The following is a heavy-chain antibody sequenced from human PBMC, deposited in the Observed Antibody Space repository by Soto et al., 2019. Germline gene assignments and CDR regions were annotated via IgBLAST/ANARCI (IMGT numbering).Heavy chain of an antibody. V-gene: IGHV4-30-4*01. CDR3: ARASRGDGEGVATIGRYYYYYYMDV. CDR1: GGSISRGDYF. Sequence: SETLSHTCTGSGGSISRGDYFWCWIRQPTGKGLEWIGYIYYSGSTYYNPSLKSRVTISVDTSKNQFSLKLSSVTVADTAVYYCARASRGDGEGVATIGRYYYYYYMDVWGKGTTVTVSS. CDR2: IYYSGST. J-gene: IGHJ6*03. D-gene: IGHD5-12*01.